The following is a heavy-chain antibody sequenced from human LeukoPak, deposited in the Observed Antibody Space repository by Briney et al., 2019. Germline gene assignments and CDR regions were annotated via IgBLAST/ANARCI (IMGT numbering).Heavy chain of an antibody. CDR1: EFTFDDYG. D-gene: IGHD1-26*01. CDR2: ISWNGGRT. Sequence: GGSLRLSCAASEFTFDDYGMNWVRQAPGKGLEWVSGISWNGGRTGYADSAKGRFIIYRDNAKNSLYLQMNSLRAEDTALYYCARDSGGGSPAALDYWGQGTLVTVSS. CDR3: ARDSGGGSPAALDY. J-gene: IGHJ4*02. V-gene: IGHV3-20*04.